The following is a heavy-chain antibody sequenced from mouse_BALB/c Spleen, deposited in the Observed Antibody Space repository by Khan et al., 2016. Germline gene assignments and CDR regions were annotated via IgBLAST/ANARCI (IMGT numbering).Heavy chain of an antibody. V-gene: IGHV10-1*02. Sequence: EVQLVESGGGLVQPKGSLKLSCAASGFTFNTYAMNWVRQAPGKGLEWVARIRSKSNNYATYYADSVKDRFTISRDDSQSMLYLQMNNLKTEDTAMYYRVRQGWDYAMDYWGQGTSVTVSS. CDR2: IRSKSNNYAT. J-gene: IGHJ4*01. D-gene: IGHD3-2*02. CDR1: GFTFNTYA. CDR3: VRQGWDYAMDY.